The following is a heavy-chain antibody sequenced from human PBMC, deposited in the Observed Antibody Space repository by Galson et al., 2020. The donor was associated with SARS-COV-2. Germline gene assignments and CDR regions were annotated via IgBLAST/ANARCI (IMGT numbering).Heavy chain of an antibody. CDR3: ARNPAIAAFDY. V-gene: IGHV4-30-4*08. J-gene: IGHJ4*02. CDR2: IYNSGST. Sequence: SETLSLTCTVSGGSISTGDYYWSWIRQPPGKGLEWIGNIYNSGSTYYNPSLKSGVTISVDRSKNQFSLKLSSVTAADTAVYYCARNPAIAAFDYWGQGTLVTVSS. CDR1: GGSISTGDYY. D-gene: IGHD6-13*01.